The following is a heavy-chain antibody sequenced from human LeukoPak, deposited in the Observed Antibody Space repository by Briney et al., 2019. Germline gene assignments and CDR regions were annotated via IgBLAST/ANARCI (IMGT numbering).Heavy chain of an antibody. CDR3: ARDDALVATGSFDY. D-gene: IGHD5-12*01. CDR1: VYTFTIYG. CDR2: ISAYNGNT. V-gene: IGHV1-18*01. J-gene: IGHJ4*02. Sequence: ASVRVSFKASVYTFTIYGINWVRRAPGQGREWMGWISAYNGNTNYAQKLHGRVTMTTDTSTSTAYMELRSLRSDDTAVYYCARDDALVATGSFDYWGQGTLVTVSS.